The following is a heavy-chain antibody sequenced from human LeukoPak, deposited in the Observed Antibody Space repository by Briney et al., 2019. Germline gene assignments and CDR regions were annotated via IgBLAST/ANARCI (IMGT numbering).Heavy chain of an antibody. Sequence: SETLSLTCTVSGGSVSSGSYCWSWIRQPPGKGLEWIGYIYYSGSTNYNPSLKSRVTISVDTSKNQFSLKLSSVTAADTAVYYCARVKIDYDFWSGYPYFDYWGQGTLVTVSS. CDR2: IYYSGST. D-gene: IGHD3-3*01. J-gene: IGHJ4*02. CDR3: ARVKIDYDFWSGYPYFDY. V-gene: IGHV4-61*01. CDR1: GGSVSSGSYC.